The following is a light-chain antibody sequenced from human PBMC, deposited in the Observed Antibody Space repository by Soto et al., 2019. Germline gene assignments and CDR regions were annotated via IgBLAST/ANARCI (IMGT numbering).Light chain of an antibody. Sequence: QSVLTQPASVSGSPGQSITISCTGTSSDVGGYNYVSWYQQHPGKAPKLMIYEVSNRPSGVSFRFSGSKSGNTASLTISGLQAEDAADYYCSSYTSRTTHVFGNGTRSP. CDR2: EVS. J-gene: IGLJ1*01. CDR1: SSDVGGYNY. CDR3: SSYTSRTTHV. V-gene: IGLV2-14*01.